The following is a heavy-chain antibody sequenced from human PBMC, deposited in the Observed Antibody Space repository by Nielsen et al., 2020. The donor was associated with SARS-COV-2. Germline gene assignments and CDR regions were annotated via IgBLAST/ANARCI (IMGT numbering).Heavy chain of an antibody. Sequence: ASVKVSCKASGYTFTSYGISWVRQAPGQGLEWMGWISAYNGNTNYAQKLQGRVTMTTDTSTSTAYMELRSLRSDDTAVYYCARDSRITFGGVIVMVYWGQGTLVTVSS. J-gene: IGHJ4*02. CDR2: ISAYNGNT. D-gene: IGHD3-16*02. CDR3: ARDSRITFGGVIVMVY. CDR1: GYTFTSYG. V-gene: IGHV1-18*01.